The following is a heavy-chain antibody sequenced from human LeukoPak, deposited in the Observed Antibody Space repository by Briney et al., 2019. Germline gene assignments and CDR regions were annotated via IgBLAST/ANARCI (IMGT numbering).Heavy chain of an antibody. V-gene: IGHV1-18*01. J-gene: IGHJ5*02. Sequence: GGSLRLSCAATAYTFTSYGISWVRQATGQGLEWMRWSSAYNGNTNYAQKLQGRVTMTTDTSTSTAYMELRSLRSDDTAVYYCARDFLATPRRPAMVRGVPFDPWGQGTLVTVSS. CDR1: AYTFTSYG. D-gene: IGHD3-10*01. CDR3: ARDFLATPRRPAMVRGVPFDP. CDR2: SSAYNGNT.